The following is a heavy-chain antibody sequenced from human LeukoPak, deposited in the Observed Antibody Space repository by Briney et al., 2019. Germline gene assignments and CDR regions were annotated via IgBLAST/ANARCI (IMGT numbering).Heavy chain of an antibody. D-gene: IGHD2-15*01. Sequence: GGSLRLSCAASGFTFSSYSMNWVRQAPGKGLGWVSSISSSSSYIYYADSVKGRFTISRDNTKNSLYLQMNSLRAEDTAVYYCARDSRYVVAPPFDYWGQGTLVTVSS. V-gene: IGHV3-21*01. CDR2: ISSSSSYI. CDR1: GFTFSSYS. CDR3: ARDSRYVVAPPFDY. J-gene: IGHJ4*02.